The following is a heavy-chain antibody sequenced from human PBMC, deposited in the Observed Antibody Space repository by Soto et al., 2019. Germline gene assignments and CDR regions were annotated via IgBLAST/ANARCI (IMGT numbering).Heavy chain of an antibody. CDR2: INSDGTKT. J-gene: IGHJ5*02. V-gene: IGHV3-74*01. Sequence: EVQLVESGGTLVQPGGSLRLSCAASGFTFNTYWMHWVRQAPGKGLVWVSRINSDGTKTTYADSVKGRFTISRDNAKNTVYLQINSLRAEDTAMYYCATVATNSYNWLDPWGQGTLVTVSS. CDR1: GFTFNTYW. D-gene: IGHD5-12*01. CDR3: ATVATNSYNWLDP.